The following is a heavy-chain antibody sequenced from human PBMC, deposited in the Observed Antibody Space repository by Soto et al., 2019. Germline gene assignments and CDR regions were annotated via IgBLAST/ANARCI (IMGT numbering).Heavy chain of an antibody. V-gene: IGHV3-23*01. D-gene: IGHD3-22*01. CDR1: GFTFSSYA. J-gene: IGHJ5*02. Sequence: GGSLRLSCAASGFTFSSYAMSWVRQAPGKGLEWVSAISGSGGSTYYADSVKGRFTISRDNSKNTLYLQMNSLRAEDTAVYYCAKGKHYYDSSGYLNCFDPWGQGTLVTVSS. CDR3: AKGKHYYDSSGYLNCFDP. CDR2: ISGSGGST.